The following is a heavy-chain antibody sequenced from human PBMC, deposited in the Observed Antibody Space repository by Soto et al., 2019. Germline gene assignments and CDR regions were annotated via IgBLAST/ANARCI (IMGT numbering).Heavy chain of an antibody. J-gene: IGHJ4*02. D-gene: IGHD3-22*01. CDR2: ISYDGSNK. CDR3: AKDWNYYDSSGYYANDDY. CDR1: GFTFSSYG. V-gene: IGHV3-30*18. Sequence: GGSLRLSCAASGFTFSSYGMHWVRQAPGKGLEWVAVISYDGSNKYYADSVKGRFTISRDNSKNTLYLQMNSLRAEDTAVYYCAKDWNYYDSSGYYANDDYWGQGTLVTVSS.